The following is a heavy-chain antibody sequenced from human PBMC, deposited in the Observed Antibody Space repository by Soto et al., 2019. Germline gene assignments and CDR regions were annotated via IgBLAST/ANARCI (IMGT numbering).Heavy chain of an antibody. D-gene: IGHD6-13*01. CDR2: ISAYNGNT. J-gene: IGHJ6*02. Sequence: GASVKVSCKASGYTFTGYGISWVRQAPGQGLEWMGWISAYNGNTNYAQKLQGRVTMTTDTSTSTAYMELRSLRSDDTAVYYCARVCRWDLGRIAAAGTKYYGMDVWGQGTTVTVSS. CDR3: ARVCRWDLGRIAAAGTKYYGMDV. V-gene: IGHV1-18*04. CDR1: GYTFTGYG.